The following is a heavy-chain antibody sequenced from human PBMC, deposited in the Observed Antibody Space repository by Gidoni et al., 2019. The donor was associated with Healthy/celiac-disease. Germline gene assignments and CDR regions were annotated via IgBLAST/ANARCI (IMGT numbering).Heavy chain of an antibody. J-gene: IGHJ5*02. V-gene: IGHV4-61*01. CDR1: GGSASSGSYY. Sequence: HVQLQESGPGLVKPSKTLSLTCTVSGGSASSGSYYCSWIRQPPGKGLEWIGYIYYSGSTNYNPSLKSRVTISVDTSKNQFSLKLSSVTAADTAVYYCARGPAIAVVGGATGFDPWGQGTLITVSS. CDR3: ARGPAIAVVGGATGFDP. CDR2: IYYSGST. D-gene: IGHD6-19*01.